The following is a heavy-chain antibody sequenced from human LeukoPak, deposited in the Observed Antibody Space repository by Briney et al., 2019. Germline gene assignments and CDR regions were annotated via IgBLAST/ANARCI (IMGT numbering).Heavy chain of an antibody. D-gene: IGHD2-15*01. CDR2: INHSGST. Sequence: SETLSLTCAVYGGSFSGYYWGWIPQPPGKGWEWIGEINHSGSTNYNPSLKSRVTISVDTSKTQFSLKLSSVTAADTAVYYCARGGVRVVPFDYWGQGTLVTVSS. J-gene: IGHJ4*02. CDR3: ARGGVRVVPFDY. CDR1: GGSFSGYY. V-gene: IGHV4-34*01.